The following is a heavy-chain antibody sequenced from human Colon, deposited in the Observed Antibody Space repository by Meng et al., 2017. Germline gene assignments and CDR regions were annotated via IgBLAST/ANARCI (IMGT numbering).Heavy chain of an antibody. CDR2: IFHSGNT. D-gene: IGHD5-24*01. V-gene: IGHV4-39*07. Sequence: SETLSLTCTVSGGSIRSPDYYWGWIRQSPGKGLEWIGSIFHSGNTYYNPSLNSRVTRSVDTSKNQFSLRLNSVTTADTAVYYYARRDSSNKLYYWGQGTLVTVSS. CDR3: ARRDSSNKLYY. CDR1: GGSIRSPDYY. J-gene: IGHJ4*02.